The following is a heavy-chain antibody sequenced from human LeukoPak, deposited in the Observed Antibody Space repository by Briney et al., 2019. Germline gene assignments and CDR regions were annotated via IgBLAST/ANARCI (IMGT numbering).Heavy chain of an antibody. J-gene: IGHJ6*04. Sequence: SETLSLTCTVSGGSISSGDYYWSWIRQPPGKGLEWIGYIYYSGSTYYNPSLKSRVTISVDTSKNQFSLKLSSVTAADTAVYYCARDILTGSPLGYYGMDVWGKGTTVTVSP. V-gene: IGHV4-30-4*01. CDR2: IYYSGST. CDR1: GGSISSGDYY. CDR3: ARDILTGSPLGYYGMDV. D-gene: IGHD3-9*01.